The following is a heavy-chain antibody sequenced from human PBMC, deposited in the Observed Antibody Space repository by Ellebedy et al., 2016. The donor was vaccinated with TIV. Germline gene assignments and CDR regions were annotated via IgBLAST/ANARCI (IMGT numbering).Heavy chain of an antibody. J-gene: IGHJ4*02. CDR3: AREGYSSSWYYFDY. CDR1: GFSFTNAW. CDR2: IKTKPDGGTT. Sequence: GESLKISCAASGFSFTNAWMYWVRQAPGKGLEWVGRIKTKPDGGTTDYAAPVKGRFTISRDDSKSTLDLQMNSLKTEETAVYYCAREGYSSSWYYFDYWGQGTLVTVSS. D-gene: IGHD6-13*01. V-gene: IGHV3-15*07.